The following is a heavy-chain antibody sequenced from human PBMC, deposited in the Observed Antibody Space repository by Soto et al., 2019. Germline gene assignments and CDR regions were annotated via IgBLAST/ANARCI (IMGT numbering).Heavy chain of an antibody. CDR1: GGTFSSYA. CDR2: IIPIFGTA. V-gene: IGHV1-69*12. J-gene: IGHJ5*02. Sequence: QVQLVQSGAEVKKPGSSVKVSCKASGGTFSSYAISWVRQAPGQGLEWMGGIIPIFGTANYAQKFQGRVRITADESTSTAYMELSRLRTEDTAVYYCARGDEYSSGRRLGYNWFDPWGQGTLVTVSS. D-gene: IGHD3-22*01. CDR3: ARGDEYSSGRRLGYNWFDP.